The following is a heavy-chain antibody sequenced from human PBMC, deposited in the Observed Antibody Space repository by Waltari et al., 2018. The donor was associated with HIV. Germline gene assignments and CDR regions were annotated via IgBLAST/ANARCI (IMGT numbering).Heavy chain of an antibody. V-gene: IGHV1-24*01. D-gene: IGHD2-15*01. CDR2: FDPEKGKT. CDR3: TTEGLYCSGGTCYSRFDP. CDR1: GYTLSELS. Sequence: QVPLVQSGAEVKKPGASVKVSCKVSGYTLSELSMHWVRQAPGKGLEWMGGFDPEKGKTIYAQNFQGRVTMTEDAATDTAYMELSSLRSEDTAVYYCTTEGLYCSGGTCYSRFDPWGQGTLVTVSS. J-gene: IGHJ5*02.